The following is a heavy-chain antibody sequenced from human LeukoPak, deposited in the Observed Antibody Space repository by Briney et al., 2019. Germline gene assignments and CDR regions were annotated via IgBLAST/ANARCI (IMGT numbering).Heavy chain of an antibody. CDR3: ARVVGYCSSTSCPYNWFDP. Sequence: SQTLSLTCAVSGGSISSGGYSWSWLRQPPGKGLEWIGYIYHSGSTYYNPSLKSRVTISVDRSKNQFSLKLSSVTAADTAVYYCARVVGYCSSTSCPYNWFDPWGQGTLVTVSS. J-gene: IGHJ5*02. V-gene: IGHV4-30-2*01. CDR1: GGSISSGGYS. D-gene: IGHD2-2*01. CDR2: IYHSGST.